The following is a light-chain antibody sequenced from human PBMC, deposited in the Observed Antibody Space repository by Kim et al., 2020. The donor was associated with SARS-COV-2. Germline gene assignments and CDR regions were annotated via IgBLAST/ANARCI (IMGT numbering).Light chain of an antibody. CDR3: CSYAGNYV. V-gene: IGLV2-11*02. CDR1: SSDVGGYNY. J-gene: IGLJ1*01. Sequence: SPGQSVTISCTGTSSDVGGYNYVSWYQQHPGKAPKLMIYDVSKRPSGVPDRFSGSKSGNTASLTISGLQAEDEADYYCCSYAGNYVFGTGTKVTVL. CDR2: DVS.